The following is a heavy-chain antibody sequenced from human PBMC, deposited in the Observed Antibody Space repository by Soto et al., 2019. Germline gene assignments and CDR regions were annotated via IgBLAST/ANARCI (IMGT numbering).Heavy chain of an antibody. D-gene: IGHD2-21*02. CDR3: ARDLWGYCGADCYPLDV. CDR1: GGSISTYY. J-gene: IGHJ6*02. CDR2: MYNTGST. Sequence: SETMSLTCTVSGGSISTYYWSWIRQPPGKGLEWIGYMYNTGSTIYNPSLKSRVTISVDTSKNQFSLKLNSVTAADTAVYYCARDLWGYCGADCYPLDVWGQGTTVTVSS. V-gene: IGHV4-59*01.